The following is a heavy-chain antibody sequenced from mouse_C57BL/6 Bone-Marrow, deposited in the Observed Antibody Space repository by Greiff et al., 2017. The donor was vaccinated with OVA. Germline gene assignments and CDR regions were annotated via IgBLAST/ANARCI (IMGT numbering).Heavy chain of an antibody. V-gene: IGHV2-2*01. CDR3: AREVPYWYFDV. CDR2: IWSGGST. Sequence: VQLQQSGPGLVQPSQSLSITCTVSGFSLTSYGVHWVRQSPGKGLEWLGVIWSGGSTDYNAAFISRLSISKDNSKSQVFFKMNSQQADDTAIYYCAREVPYWYFDVWGTGTTVTVSS. J-gene: IGHJ1*03. CDR1: GFSLTSYG.